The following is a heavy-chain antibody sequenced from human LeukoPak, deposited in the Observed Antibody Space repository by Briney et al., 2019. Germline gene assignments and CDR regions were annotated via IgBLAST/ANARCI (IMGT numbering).Heavy chain of an antibody. CDR2: VYTNGST. CDR3: ARDSRGYYGSGSYLDY. J-gene: IGHJ4*02. V-gene: IGHV4-4*07. CDR1: GGSVSSYY. D-gene: IGHD3-10*01. Sequence: SETLSLTCTVSGGSVSSYYWSWIRQPAGKGLEWIGRVYTNGSTNYNPSLMSRVTMSVDTSKNQFSLKLSSVTAADTAMYYCARDSRGYYGSGSYLDYWGQGTLVTVSS.